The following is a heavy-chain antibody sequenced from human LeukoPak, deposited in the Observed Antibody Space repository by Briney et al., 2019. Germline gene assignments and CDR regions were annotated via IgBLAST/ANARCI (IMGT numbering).Heavy chain of an antibody. V-gene: IGHV4-61*02. CDR2: IYTSGST. D-gene: IGHD4-17*01. J-gene: IGHJ4*02. Sequence: PSQTPSLTCTVSGGSISSGSYYWSWIRQPAGKGLEWIGRIYTSGSTNYNPSLKSRVTISVDTSKNQFSLKLSSVTAADTAVYYCARVSTVTTGLDYWGQGTLVTVSS. CDR3: ARVSTVTTGLDY. CDR1: GGSISSGSYY.